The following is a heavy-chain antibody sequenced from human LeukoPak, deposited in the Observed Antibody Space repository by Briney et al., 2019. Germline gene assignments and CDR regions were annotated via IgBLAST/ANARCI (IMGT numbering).Heavy chain of an antibody. CDR2: IYYSGST. D-gene: IGHD1-7*01. CDR3: ARTYNWNYPRMFDY. J-gene: IGHJ4*02. V-gene: IGHV4-39*01. CDR1: GGSISSSSYY. Sequence: SETLSLTCTVSGGSISSSSYYWGWIRQPPGKWLEWIGSIYYSGSTYYNPSLKSRVTISVDTSKNQFSLKLSSVTAADTAVYYCARTYNWNYPRMFDYWGQGTLVTVSS.